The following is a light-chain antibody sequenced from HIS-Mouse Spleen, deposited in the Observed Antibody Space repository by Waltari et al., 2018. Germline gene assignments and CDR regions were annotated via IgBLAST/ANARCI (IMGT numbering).Light chain of an antibody. CDR1: QSISSW. CDR2: KAS. J-gene: IGKJ1*01. Sequence: DIQMTQSPSTLSASVGDRVTITCRASQSISSWLAWYQQKPGKAPKLLIYKASSLESGVPSRFSDSGSGTEFTLTISSLQPDDFATDYCQQYNSYSWTFGQGTKVEIK. V-gene: IGKV1-5*03. CDR3: QQYNSYSWT.